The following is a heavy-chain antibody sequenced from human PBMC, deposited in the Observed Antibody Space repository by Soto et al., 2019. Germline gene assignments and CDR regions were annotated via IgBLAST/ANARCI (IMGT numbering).Heavy chain of an antibody. Sequence: GGSLRLSCAASGFTFSSYAMSWVRQAPGKGLEWVSAISGSGGSTYYADSVKGRFTISRDNSKNTLYLQMNSLRAEDTAVYYCANLGETYYYGSGPRRQGAFDIWGQGTMVTVSS. V-gene: IGHV3-23*01. CDR2: ISGSGGST. D-gene: IGHD3-10*01. CDR3: ANLGETYYYGSGPRRQGAFDI. J-gene: IGHJ3*02. CDR1: GFTFSSYA.